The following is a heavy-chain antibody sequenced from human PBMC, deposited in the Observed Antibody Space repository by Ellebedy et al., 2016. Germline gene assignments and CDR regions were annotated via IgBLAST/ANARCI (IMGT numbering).Heavy chain of an antibody. CDR2: VFYGGST. CDR1: GGSVDTYY. V-gene: IGHV4-59*02. CDR3: ARDVSLYSSSPSFDF. D-gene: IGHD6-6*01. Sequence: SETLSLXXTVFGGSVDTYYWTWIRQSPGKGLEWIGYVFYGGSTKYNPSLRSRVTISLDTSKNQFSLKVTSVAAADTAVYYCARDVSLYSSSPSFDFWGRGTLVTVSS. J-gene: IGHJ4*02.